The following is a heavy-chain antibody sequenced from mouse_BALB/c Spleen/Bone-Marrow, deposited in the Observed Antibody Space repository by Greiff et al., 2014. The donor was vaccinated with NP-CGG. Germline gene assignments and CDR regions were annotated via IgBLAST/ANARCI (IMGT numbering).Heavy chain of an antibody. D-gene: IGHD1-1*02. J-gene: IGHJ1*01. CDR2: IFPGDVDT. CDR3: AREVGRGGYFDV. Sequence: QVQLKESGPELVMPGTSVKISCKASGYTFTNYYIHWLKQRPGQGLEWIGWIFPGDVDTNYNEKFKGKATLTADESSSTAYMQLSSLTSEDSAVYFCAREVGRGGYFDVWGAGTTVTVSP. CDR1: GYTFTNYY. V-gene: IGHV1S56*01.